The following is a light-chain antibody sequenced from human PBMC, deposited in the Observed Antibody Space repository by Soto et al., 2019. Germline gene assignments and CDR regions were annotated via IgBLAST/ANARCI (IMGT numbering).Light chain of an antibody. CDR1: QSVSTY. CDR2: GAS. V-gene: IGKV3-20*01. J-gene: IGKJ1*01. CDR3: HQYGSSPWT. Sequence: EIVLTQSPATLSLSPGERATLSCRASQSVSTYLAWYQQRPGQDPRLLIYGASSRATGIPDRFSGSGSGTDFTLTISRLEPEDFAVYFCHQYGSSPWTFGQGTKVDIK.